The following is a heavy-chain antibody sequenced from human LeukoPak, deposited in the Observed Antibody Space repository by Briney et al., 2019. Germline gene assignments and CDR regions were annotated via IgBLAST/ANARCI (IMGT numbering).Heavy chain of an antibody. Sequence: GGSLRLSCAASGFTFSGSAMHWVRQASGKGLEWVGRIRSKANSYATAYAASVKGRFTISRDNAKNSLYLQMNSLRAEDTALYYCAKDIGSGSYYFFDYWGQGTLVTVSS. CDR1: GFTFSGSA. D-gene: IGHD3-10*01. CDR2: IRSKANSYAT. CDR3: AKDIGSGSYYFFDY. V-gene: IGHV3-73*01. J-gene: IGHJ4*02.